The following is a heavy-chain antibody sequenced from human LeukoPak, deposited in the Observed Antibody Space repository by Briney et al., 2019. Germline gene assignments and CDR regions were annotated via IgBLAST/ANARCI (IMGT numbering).Heavy chain of an antibody. V-gene: IGHV1-69*06. CDR2: IIPIFGTA. CDR3: ARDSRSIRGAPDYYMDV. Sequence: SVKVSCEASGGTFRSYAISWVRQAPGQGLEWMGRIIPIFGTANYAQKFQGRVTITADKSTSTGYMELSSLRSEDTAVYYCARDSRSIRGAPDYYMDVWGKGTTVTVSS. D-gene: IGHD3-10*01. J-gene: IGHJ6*03. CDR1: GGTFRSYA.